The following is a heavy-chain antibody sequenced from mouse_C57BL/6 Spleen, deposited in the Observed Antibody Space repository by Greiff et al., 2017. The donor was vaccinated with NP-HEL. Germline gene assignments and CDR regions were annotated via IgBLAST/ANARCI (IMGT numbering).Heavy chain of an antibody. J-gene: IGHJ4*01. V-gene: IGHV1-64*01. CDR2: IHPNSGST. CDR1: GYTFTSYW. Sequence: QVQLQQPGAELVKPGASVKLSCKASGYTFTSYWMHWVKQRPGQGLEWIGMIHPNSGSTNYNEKFKSKATLTVDKSSSTAYMQLSSLTSEDSAVYYCARPYDSNYYAMDYWGQGTSVTVSS. D-gene: IGHD2-5*01. CDR3: ARPYDSNYYAMDY.